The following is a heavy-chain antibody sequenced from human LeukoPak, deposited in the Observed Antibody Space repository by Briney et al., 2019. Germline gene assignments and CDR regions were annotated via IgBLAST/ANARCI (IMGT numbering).Heavy chain of an antibody. Sequence: SETLSLTCTVFGGSISSYYWSWIRQPAGKGLEWIGRIYTSGSTNYNPSLKSRVTMSVDTSKNQFSLKLSSVTAADTAVYYCARDGPTYYYDSSGYRPTDYWGQGTLVTVSS. J-gene: IGHJ4*02. CDR3: ARDGPTYYYDSSGYRPTDY. D-gene: IGHD3-22*01. V-gene: IGHV4-4*07. CDR1: GGSISSYY. CDR2: IYTSGST.